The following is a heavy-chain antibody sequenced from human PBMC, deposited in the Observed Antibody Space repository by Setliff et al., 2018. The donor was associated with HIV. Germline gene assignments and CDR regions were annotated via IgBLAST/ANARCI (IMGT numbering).Heavy chain of an antibody. Sequence: GGSLRLSCAASGFTFSTFAMSWVRQAPGKGLEWVSVIYTDGTRYYADSVKGRFTISRDKSKNTLYLQMDSLRTEDTAVFYCARVPFTTGFDYWGQGTLVTVSS. D-gene: IGHD3-3*01. CDR3: ARVPFTTGFDY. CDR2: IYTDGTR. J-gene: IGHJ4*02. V-gene: IGHV3-53*05. CDR1: GFTFSTFA.